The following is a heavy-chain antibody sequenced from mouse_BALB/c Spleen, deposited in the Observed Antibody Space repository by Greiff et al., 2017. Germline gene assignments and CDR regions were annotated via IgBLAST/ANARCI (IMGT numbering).Heavy chain of an antibody. CDR2: ISRGGSYT. CDR1: GFTFSSYA. J-gene: IGHJ4*01. Sequence: EVKLVESGGGLVKPGGSLKLSCAASGFTFSSYAMSWVRQTPEKRLEWVATISRGGSYTYYPDSVKGRFTISRDNAKNTLYLQMSSLRSEDTAMYYCAVTTARDYAMDYWGQGTSVTVSS. CDR3: AVTTARDYAMDY. D-gene: IGHD1-2*01. V-gene: IGHV5-9-3*01.